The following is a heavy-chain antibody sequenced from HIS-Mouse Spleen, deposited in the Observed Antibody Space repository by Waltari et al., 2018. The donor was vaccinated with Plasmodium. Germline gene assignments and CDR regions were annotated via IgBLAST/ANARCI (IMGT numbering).Heavy chain of an antibody. Sequence: EVQLVESGGGLVQPGGSLRLSWAASGVPFSSYWMSWVRQAPGKGLEWVANIKQDGSEKYYVDSVKGRFTISRDNAKNSLYLQMNSLRAEDTAVYYCAGSWYWYFDLWGRGTLVTVSS. V-gene: IGHV3-7*01. CDR1: GVPFSSYW. D-gene: IGHD6-13*01. CDR2: IKQDGSEK. CDR3: AGSWYWYFDL. J-gene: IGHJ2*01.